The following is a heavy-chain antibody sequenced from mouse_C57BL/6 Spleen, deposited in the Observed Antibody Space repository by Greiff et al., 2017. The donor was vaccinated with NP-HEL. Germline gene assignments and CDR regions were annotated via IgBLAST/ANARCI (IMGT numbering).Heavy chain of an antibody. D-gene: IGHD2-2*01. CDR1: GFSLTSYG. CDR3: ATSTMVEGYAMDY. J-gene: IGHJ4*01. Sequence: QVQLKESGPGLVAPSQSLSITCTVSGFSLTSYGVDWVRQSPGKGLEWLGVIWGVGSTNYNSALNSRLSISKDNSKSQVFLKMNSLQTDDTAMYYCATSTMVEGYAMDYWGQGTSVTVSS. V-gene: IGHV2-6*01. CDR2: IWGVGST.